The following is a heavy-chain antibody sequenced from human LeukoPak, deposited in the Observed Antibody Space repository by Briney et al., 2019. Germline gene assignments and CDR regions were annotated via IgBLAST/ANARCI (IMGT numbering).Heavy chain of an antibody. V-gene: IGHV4-34*01. Sequence: PSETLSLTCAVYGGSFSGYYWSWTRQPPGKGLEWIGEINHSGSTNYNPSLKSRVTISVDTSKNQFSLKLSSVTAADTAVYYCARRLKGYDYWGQGTLVTVSS. CDR1: GGSFSGYY. D-gene: IGHD2-21*01. CDR3: ARRLKGYDY. J-gene: IGHJ4*02. CDR2: INHSGST.